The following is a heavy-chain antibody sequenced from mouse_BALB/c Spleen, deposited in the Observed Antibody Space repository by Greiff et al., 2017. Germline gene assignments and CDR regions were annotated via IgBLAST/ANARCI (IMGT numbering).Heavy chain of an antibody. CDR3: AREGLLRRSAMDY. D-gene: IGHD2-3*01. CDR2: ISSGSSTI. CDR1: GFTFSSFG. Sequence: VQLKESGGGLVQPGGSRKLSCAASGFTFSSFGMHWVRQAPEKGLEWVAYISSGSSTIYYADTVKGRFTISRDNPKNTLFLQMTSLRSEDTAMYYCAREGLLRRSAMDYWGQGTSVTVSS. V-gene: IGHV5-17*02. J-gene: IGHJ4*01.